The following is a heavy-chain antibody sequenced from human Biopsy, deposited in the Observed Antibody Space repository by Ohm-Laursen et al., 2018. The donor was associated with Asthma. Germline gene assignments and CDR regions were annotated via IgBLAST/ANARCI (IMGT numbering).Heavy chain of an antibody. V-gene: IGHV1-69*13. CDR3: ARGGYYGDRRHHNGLDV. CDR1: GGTFSRYA. D-gene: IGHD4-17*01. Sequence: GASVKVPCKASGGTFSRYAISWVRQAPGQGLEWMGGIIPVFGTSNYAQKFQGRVTFTADGSTSSAYMELSSLTSEDSAVYYCARGGYYGDRRHHNGLDVWGQGTTVTVSS. J-gene: IGHJ6*02. CDR2: IIPVFGTS.